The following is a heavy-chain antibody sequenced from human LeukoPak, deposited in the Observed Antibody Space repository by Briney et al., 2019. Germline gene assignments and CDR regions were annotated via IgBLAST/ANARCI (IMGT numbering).Heavy chain of an antibody. Sequence: PSETLSLTCTVSGASISGYYWSWIRQPAGKGLEWIGGIYTSGSTNYNPSLKSRATMSVDTSKNHFSLNLTSVTAADSAVHYCASDYDDSSGYYYTEYFQNWGEGTLVTVSS. CDR3: ASDYDDSSGYYYTEYFQN. D-gene: IGHD3-22*01. V-gene: IGHV4-4*07. J-gene: IGHJ1*01. CDR2: IYTSGST. CDR1: GASISGYY.